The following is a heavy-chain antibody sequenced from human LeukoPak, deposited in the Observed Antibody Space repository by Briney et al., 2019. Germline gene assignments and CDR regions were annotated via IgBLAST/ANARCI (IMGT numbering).Heavy chain of an antibody. CDR1: GGTFSSHA. Sequence: AVKVSCKASGGTFSSHAISWVRQAPGQGLEWVGGIIPIFGTTNYAQKFQGRVTITTDESTSTGYMELRSLRSDDTAVYYCARGYAFTILGYWGQGTLVTVSS. D-gene: IGHD3-3*01. CDR2: IIPIFGTT. J-gene: IGHJ4*02. V-gene: IGHV1-69*05. CDR3: ARGYAFTILGY.